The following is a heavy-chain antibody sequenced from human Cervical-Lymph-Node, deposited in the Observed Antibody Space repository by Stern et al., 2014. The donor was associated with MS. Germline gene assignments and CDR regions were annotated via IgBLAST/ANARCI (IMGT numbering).Heavy chain of an antibody. CDR2: ISSSGSVS. V-gene: IGHV3-23*04. CDR1: GLNFSTYA. J-gene: IGHJ6*02. Sequence: EVKMVESGGTLARPGESLRVFFAASGLNFSTYAMVWVRQVTGKGLEGVSRISSSGSVSNSADSVKGRFTVSRDNSKNTLYLQLNNIRVNDTATYYCARESQNYYGMDVWGQGTTVTVSS. CDR3: ARESQNYYGMDV.